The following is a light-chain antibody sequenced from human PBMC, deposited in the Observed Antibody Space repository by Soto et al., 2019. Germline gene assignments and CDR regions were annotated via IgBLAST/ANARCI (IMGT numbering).Light chain of an antibody. CDR2: DAT. CDR1: QNINSY. CDR3: QQYERYTPS. J-gene: IGKJ4*01. V-gene: IGKV1-16*01. Sequence: DIQMTQSPSSLSASVGDRVTIICRASQNINSYLAWFQQKPGKAPKSLIYDATSLQSGVPSRFSGSGSGTDFSLTISILQPEDAATYYCQQYERYTPSFGGGTKLEI.